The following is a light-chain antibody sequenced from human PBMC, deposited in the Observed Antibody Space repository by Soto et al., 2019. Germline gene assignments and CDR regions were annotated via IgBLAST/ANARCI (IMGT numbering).Light chain of an antibody. CDR3: QQYNSFYT. V-gene: IGKV1-5*03. J-gene: IGKJ2*01. Sequence: DIQMTQSPSTLSAFVGDRVTITCRASQRTSGWLAWYQQKTGKAPKLLIYKASSLESGVPSRFSGSGSETEFTLTISSLQPDGSATSSCQQYNSFYTFGKGTKLDIK. CDR2: KAS. CDR1: QRTSGW.